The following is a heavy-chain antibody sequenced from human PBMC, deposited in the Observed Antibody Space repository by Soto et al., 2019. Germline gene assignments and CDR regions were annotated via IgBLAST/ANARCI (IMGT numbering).Heavy chain of an antibody. CDR1: GFTFSSYT. J-gene: IGHJ4*02. CDR2: ISGSGGST. Sequence: GGSLRLSCAASGFTFSSYTMSWVRQAPGKGLEWVSAISGSGGSTYYADSVKGRFTISRDNSKNTLYLQMNSLRAEDTAVYYCAKSEGLTGTTDYWGQGTLVTVSS. D-gene: IGHD1-20*01. CDR3: AKSEGLTGTTDY. V-gene: IGHV3-23*01.